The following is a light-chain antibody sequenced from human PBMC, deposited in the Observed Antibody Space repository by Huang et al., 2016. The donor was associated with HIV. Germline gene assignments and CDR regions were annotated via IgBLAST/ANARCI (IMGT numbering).Light chain of an antibody. V-gene: IGKV3-15*01. CDR2: GAS. CDR1: QSISTN. Sequence: ETVMTQSPATLSVSPGDRVTLSCRASQSISTNLAWYQQKPGQAPRLLIDGASARAPGIPARFIGSGSGTDFTLTISSLQSEHFALYFCQQYDNWPITFGPGTKVDTK. J-gene: IGKJ3*01. CDR3: QQYDNWPIT.